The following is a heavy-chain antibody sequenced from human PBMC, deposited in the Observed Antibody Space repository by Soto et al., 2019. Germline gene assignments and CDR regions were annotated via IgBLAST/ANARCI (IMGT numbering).Heavy chain of an antibody. V-gene: IGHV3-7*03. J-gene: IGHJ3*02. CDR2: IKQDGSEK. Sequence: GGPLRLSCAASGFTFSSYWMSWVRQAPGKGLEWVANIKQDGSEKYYVDSVKGRFTISRDNAKNSLYLQMNSLRAEDTAVYYCARDVDTAMGSAFDIWGQGTMVTVSS. D-gene: IGHD5-18*01. CDR3: ARDVDTAMGSAFDI. CDR1: GFTFSSYW.